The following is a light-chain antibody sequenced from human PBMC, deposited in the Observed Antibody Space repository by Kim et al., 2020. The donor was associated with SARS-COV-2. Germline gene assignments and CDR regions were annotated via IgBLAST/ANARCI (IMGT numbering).Light chain of an antibody. J-gene: IGLJ1*01. Sequence: SYELTQPPSVSVSPGQTASITCSGDKLGDKYACWYQQKPGQSPVLVIYQDSKRPSGIPERFSGSNSGNTATLTISGTRAKDEADYYCQAWDSSTAVFGTGTKVTVL. CDR3: QAWDSSTAV. CDR2: QDS. V-gene: IGLV3-1*01. CDR1: KLGDKY.